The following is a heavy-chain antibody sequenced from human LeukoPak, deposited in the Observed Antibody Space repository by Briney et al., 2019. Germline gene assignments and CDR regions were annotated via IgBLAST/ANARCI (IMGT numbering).Heavy chain of an antibody. CDR1: GYTFTGYY. J-gene: IGHJ4*02. V-gene: IGHV1-2*02. Sequence: ASVKVSCKASGYTFTGYYIHWVRQAPGQGLEWMGWINPNSGGTNYAQKFQGRVTMTRDTSISTAYMELSRLRSDDTAVYYCARVGSSWDHADYWGQGTLVTVSS. CDR3: ARVGSSWDHADY. D-gene: IGHD6-13*01. CDR2: INPNSGGT.